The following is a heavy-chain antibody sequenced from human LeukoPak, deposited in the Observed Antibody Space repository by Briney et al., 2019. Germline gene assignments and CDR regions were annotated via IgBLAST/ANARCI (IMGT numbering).Heavy chain of an antibody. CDR1: GFTFSSDW. CDR2: INGDGSST. Sequence: PGGSLRLSCAASGFTFSSDWMHWVRQAPGKGLVCVSYINGDGSSTNYADSVRGRFTISRDNAKNSLYLQMNSLRAEDTAVYYCARGRLYGPDYWGQGTLVTVSS. J-gene: IGHJ4*02. V-gene: IGHV3-74*01. D-gene: IGHD4-17*01. CDR3: ARGRLYGPDY.